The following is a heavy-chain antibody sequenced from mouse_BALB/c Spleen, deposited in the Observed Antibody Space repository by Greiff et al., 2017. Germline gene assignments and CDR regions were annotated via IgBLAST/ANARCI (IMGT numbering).Heavy chain of an antibody. Sequence: QVQLKQPGAELVRPGASVKLSCKASGYTFTSYWMNWVKQRPGQGLEWIGMIDPSDSETHYNQMFKDKATLTVDKSSSTAYMQLSSLTSEDSAVYYCASCYYYGSSAWFAYWGQGTLVTVSA. CDR2: IDPSDSET. J-gene: IGHJ3*01. CDR3: ASCYYYGSSAWFAY. D-gene: IGHD1-1*01. CDR1: GYTFTSYW. V-gene: IGHV1-61*01.